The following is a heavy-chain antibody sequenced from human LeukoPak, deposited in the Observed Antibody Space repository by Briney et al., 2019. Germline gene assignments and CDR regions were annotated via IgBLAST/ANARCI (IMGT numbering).Heavy chain of an antibody. D-gene: IGHD6-13*01. CDR1: GGSISSSSYY. V-gene: IGHV4-39*07. CDR3: ARDLYSSSWYSFRPAEYFQH. CDR2: IYYSGST. J-gene: IGHJ1*01. Sequence: SETLSLTCTVSGGSISSSSYYWGWIRQPPGKGLEWIGSIYYSGSTYYNPSLKSRVTISVDTSKNQFSLKLSSVTAAGTAVYYCARDLYSSSWYSFRPAEYFQHWGQGTLVTVSS.